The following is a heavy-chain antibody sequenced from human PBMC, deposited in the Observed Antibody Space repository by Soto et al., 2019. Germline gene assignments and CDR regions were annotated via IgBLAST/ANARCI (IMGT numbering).Heavy chain of an antibody. D-gene: IGHD3-3*01. J-gene: IGHJ5*02. CDR2: ISGGGQAT. CDR1: GFSISNHA. CDR3: AKVGVATDGDYL. V-gene: IGHV3-23*01. Sequence: SLRLSCVVSGFSISNHAMTWVRQAPGEGLEWVAVISGGGQATHYVDSVKGRFTISRDNSKNMVFLQMNSLRIEDTALYFCAKVGVATDGDYLWGQGTVVTVSS.